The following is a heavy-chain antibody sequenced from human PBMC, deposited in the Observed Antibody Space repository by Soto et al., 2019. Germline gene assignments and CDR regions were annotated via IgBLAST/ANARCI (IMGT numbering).Heavy chain of an antibody. CDR3: ARDLPSGWYGGIDY. D-gene: IGHD6-19*01. CDR1: GGSFSCYY. CDR2: INHSGST. Sequence: SETLSLTCAVYGGSFSCYYWSWIRQPPGKGLEWIGEINHSGSTNYNPSLKSRVTISVDTSKNQFSLKLSSVTAADTAVYYCARDLPSGWYGGIDYWGQGTLVTVSS. V-gene: IGHV4-34*01. J-gene: IGHJ4*02.